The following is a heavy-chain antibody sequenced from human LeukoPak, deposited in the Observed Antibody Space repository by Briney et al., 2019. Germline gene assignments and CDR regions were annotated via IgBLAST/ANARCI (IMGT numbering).Heavy chain of an antibody. J-gene: IGHJ4*02. CDR3: ARSGTVTALQY. D-gene: IGHD4-17*01. CDR2: IKQDGSEK. Sequence: GGSLRLSCAASGFTFSSFCMNWVRQAPGKGLEWVANIKQDGSEKYYVDSVKGRFTISRDNAENSLYLQMNSLRAEDTAVYYCARSGTVTALQYWGQGTLVTVSS. CDR1: GFTFSSFC. V-gene: IGHV3-7*01.